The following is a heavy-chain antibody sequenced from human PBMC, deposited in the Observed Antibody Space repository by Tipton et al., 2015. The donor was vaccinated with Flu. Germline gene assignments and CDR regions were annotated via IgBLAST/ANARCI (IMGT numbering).Heavy chain of an antibody. CDR1: GGSISSYY. CDR3: ARVVQWGGGSCSPRSGMAV. J-gene: IGHJ6*02. V-gene: IGHV4-59*01. CDR2: IYYSGST. D-gene: IGHD2-15*01. Sequence: TLSLTCTVSGGSISSYYWSWIRQPPGKGLEWIGYIYYSGSTNYNPSLKSRVTISVDTSKNQFSLKLSSVTAADTAVYYCARVVQWGGGSCSPRSGMAVWGQGAPVTVSS.